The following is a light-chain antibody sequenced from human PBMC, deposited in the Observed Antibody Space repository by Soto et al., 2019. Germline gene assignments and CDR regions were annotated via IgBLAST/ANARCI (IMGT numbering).Light chain of an antibody. V-gene: IGKV1-39*01. CDR3: QQSYSTPIT. CDR2: AAS. Sequence: DIRMTQSPSSPSASVGDRVTITCRASQSISSYLNWYQQKPGKAPKLLIYAASSLQSGVPSRFSGSGSGTDFTLTISSLQPEDFATYYCQQSYSTPITFGQGTRLEIK. J-gene: IGKJ5*01. CDR1: QSISSY.